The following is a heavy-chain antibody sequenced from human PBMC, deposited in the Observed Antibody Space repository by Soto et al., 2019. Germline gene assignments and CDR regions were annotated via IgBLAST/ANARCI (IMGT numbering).Heavy chain of an antibody. V-gene: IGHV1-69*01. J-gene: IGHJ6*02. D-gene: IGHD7-27*01. CDR1: GGTFSSYA. CDR3: ARAADGDLGYYYYGMDV. Sequence: QVQLVQSGAEVKKPGSSVKVSCKASGGTFSSYAISWVRQAHGQGLEWMGGIIPIFGTANYAQKFQGRVTITADESTSTAYMELSSLRSEDTAVYYCARAADGDLGYYYYGMDVWGQGTTVTVSS. CDR2: IIPIFGTA.